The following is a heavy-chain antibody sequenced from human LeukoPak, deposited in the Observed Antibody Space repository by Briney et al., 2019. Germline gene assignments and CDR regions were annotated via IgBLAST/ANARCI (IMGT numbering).Heavy chain of an antibody. V-gene: IGHV3-7*03. CDR2: IKQDGSEK. J-gene: IGHJ6*04. Sequence: GGSLRLSCAASGFTFSSYWMSWVRQAPGKGLEWVANIKQDGSEKYYVDSVKGRFTISRDNAKNSLYLQMNSLRAEDTAVYYCARVGSMVRGYYGMDVWSKGTTVTVSS. CDR3: ARVGSMVRGYYGMDV. D-gene: IGHD3-10*01. CDR1: GFTFSSYW.